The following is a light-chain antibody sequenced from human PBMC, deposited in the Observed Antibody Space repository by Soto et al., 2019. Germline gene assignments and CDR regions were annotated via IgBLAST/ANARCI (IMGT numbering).Light chain of an antibody. V-gene: IGKV3-20*01. J-gene: IGKJ1*01. CDR1: DNVATNY. Sequence: IVLTQSPATLSLSPGERATLSCRASDNVATNYLAWYQQKPGQSPRLLIFDPSTRSVAIPDRFSGSGSGTDFTLIIARLEAEDSEVYHSPQDAISPWTFGQGT. CDR3: PQDAISPWT. CDR2: DPS.